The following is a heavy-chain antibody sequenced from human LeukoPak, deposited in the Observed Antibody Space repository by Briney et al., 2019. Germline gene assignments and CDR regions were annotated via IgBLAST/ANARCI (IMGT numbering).Heavy chain of an antibody. J-gene: IGHJ4*02. Sequence: GRSLRLSCAASGFTFSSYWMHWVRQVPGEGLVWVSRINRDGSSTSYADSVKGRFTISRDNAKNSLYLQMNSLRAEDTAVYYCAREGSHSSGYPYWGQGTLVTVSS. V-gene: IGHV3-74*01. CDR2: INRDGSST. D-gene: IGHD3-22*01. CDR3: AREGSHSSGYPY. CDR1: GFTFSSYW.